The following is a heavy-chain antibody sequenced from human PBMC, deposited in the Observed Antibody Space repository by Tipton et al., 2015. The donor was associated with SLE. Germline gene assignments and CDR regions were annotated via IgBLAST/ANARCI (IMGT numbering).Heavy chain of an antibody. J-gene: IGHJ4*02. CDR3: AKDLGRISGYDY. Sequence: SLRLSCAASGFTFSSYSMNWVRQAPGKGLEWVSAISGSGGSTYYADSVKGRFTISRDNSKNTLYLQMNSLRAEDTAVYYCAKDLGRISGYDYWGQGTLVTVSS. CDR1: GFTFSSYS. CDR2: ISGSGGST. V-gene: IGHV3-23*01. D-gene: IGHD3-22*01.